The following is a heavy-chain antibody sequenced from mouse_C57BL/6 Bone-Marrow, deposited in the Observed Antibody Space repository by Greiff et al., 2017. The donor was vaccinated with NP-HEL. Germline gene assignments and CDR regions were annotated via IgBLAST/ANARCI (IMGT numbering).Heavy chain of an antibody. D-gene: IGHD3-2*02. J-gene: IGHJ2*01. V-gene: IGHV14-4*01. Sequence: VQLQQSGAELVRPGASVKLSCTASGFTFTDDYMHWVKQRPEQGLEWIGWIDPENGDTEYASKFQGKATITADTSSNTAYLQLSSLTSEDTAVYYCTSGSSGYFDYWGQGTTLTVSS. CDR1: GFTFTDDY. CDR3: TSGSSGYFDY. CDR2: IDPENGDT.